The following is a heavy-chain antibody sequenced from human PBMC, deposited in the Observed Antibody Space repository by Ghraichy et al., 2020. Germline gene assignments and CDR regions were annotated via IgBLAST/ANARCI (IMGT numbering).Heavy chain of an antibody. Sequence: GGSLRLSCVASGFTFSSDGMHWVRQAPGKGLEWVAVIWYDGSNKYYADSVKGRFTISRDNSKNTLYLEMNSLRADDTAVYYCARVRGGYSYGMDVWGQGTTVTVSS. CDR2: IWYDGSNK. V-gene: IGHV3-33*01. CDR3: ARVRGGYSYGMDV. CDR1: GFTFSSDG. J-gene: IGHJ6*02. D-gene: IGHD5-18*01.